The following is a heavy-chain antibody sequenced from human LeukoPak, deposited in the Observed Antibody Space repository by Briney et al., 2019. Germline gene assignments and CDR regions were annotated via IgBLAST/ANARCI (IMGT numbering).Heavy chain of an antibody. V-gene: IGHV1-69*04. Sequence: ASVKVSCKASEGTFNSYGISWVRPAPGQGLEWMGRIIPILGITNYAQKLQGRVTITADKSTNTAYMELSSLRSEDTAVFYCARDLRGSSSWYDYWGQGTLVTVSS. CDR2: IIPILGIT. CDR1: EGTFNSYG. CDR3: ARDLRGSSSWYDY. J-gene: IGHJ4*02. D-gene: IGHD6-13*01.